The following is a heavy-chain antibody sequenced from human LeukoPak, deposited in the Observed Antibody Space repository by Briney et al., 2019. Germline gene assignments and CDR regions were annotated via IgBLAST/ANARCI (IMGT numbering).Heavy chain of an antibody. CDR2: IKTKPAGGTT. CDR3: TTSLYSGYDWGSDY. D-gene: IGHD3-16*01. Sequence: PGGSLRLSCAASGFTFTNGDMTWVRQAPGKGLEWVGRIKTKPAGGTTDSAAPVKGRFTISRDDSKNTFYLQMNSLKTEDTAVYYCTTSLYSGYDWGSDYWGQGTLVTVSS. J-gene: IGHJ4*02. CDR1: GFTFTNGD. V-gene: IGHV3-15*01.